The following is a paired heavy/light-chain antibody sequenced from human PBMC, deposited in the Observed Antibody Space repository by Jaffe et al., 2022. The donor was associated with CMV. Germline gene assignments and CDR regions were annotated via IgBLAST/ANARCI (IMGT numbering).Heavy chain of an antibody. J-gene: IGHJ4*02. Sequence: EVQLLESGGGLVQSGGSLRLSCSASGFTFSSSAMSWVRQPPGKGLEWVSTISSSGGSIHSADSVKGRFTVSRDNSKNTLYLQMNSLRAEDTAVYYCAKNCLGGETSGCLDYWGQGTLVTVSS. V-gene: IGHV3-23*01. CDR2: ISSSGGSI. CDR3: AKNCLGGETSGCLDY. CDR1: GFTFSSSA. D-gene: IGHD3-22*01.
Light chain of an antibody. CDR3: AAWDDSLSGPV. CDR2: KNN. CDR1: RSNIGSNY. V-gene: IGLV1-47*01. J-gene: IGLJ1*01. Sequence: QSVLTQAPSASGTPGQRVTISCSGSRSNIGSNYVYWYQQLPGTAPKLLIYKNNQRPSGVPDRFSGSKSGTSASLAISGLRSEDEADYFCAAWDDSLSGPVFGTGTKVTVL.